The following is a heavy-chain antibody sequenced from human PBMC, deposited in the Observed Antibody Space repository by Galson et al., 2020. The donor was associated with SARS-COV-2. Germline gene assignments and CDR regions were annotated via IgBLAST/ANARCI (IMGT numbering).Heavy chain of an antibody. D-gene: IGHD1-26*01. V-gene: IGHV3-48*03. CDR3: ARDKGGTYYGYYFDN. CDR1: GFSFSSYE. Sequence: GESLKISCAASGFSFSSYEMNWVRQAPGKGLEWVSYISSSGRTTYYADSVKGRFTISRDNAKNSLFLQMNSLRAEDTAVYYCARDKGGTYYGYYFDNWGQGIRVTVSS. CDR2: ISSSGRTT. J-gene: IGHJ4*02.